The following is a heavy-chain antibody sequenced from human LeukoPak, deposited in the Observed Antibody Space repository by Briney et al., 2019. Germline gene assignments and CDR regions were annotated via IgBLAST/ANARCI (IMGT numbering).Heavy chain of an antibody. CDR1: GLTVSSNY. Sequence: PGGSLRLSCAASGLTVSSNYMGWVRQAPGKGLEWVSGIYSGGSTFYADSVKGRFTISRDNSKNTLYLQMNSLRAEDTAVYYCARDGAGYSTLELYWGQGTLVTVSS. J-gene: IGHJ4*02. CDR2: IYSGGST. V-gene: IGHV3-53*01. D-gene: IGHD1-26*01. CDR3: ARDGAGYSTLELY.